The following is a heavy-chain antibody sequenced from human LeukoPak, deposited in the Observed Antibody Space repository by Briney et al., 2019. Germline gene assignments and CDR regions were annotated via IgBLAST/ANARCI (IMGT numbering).Heavy chain of an antibody. CDR1: GFTFSSYG. V-gene: IGHV3-23*01. D-gene: IGHD2-8*01. Sequence: GGSLRLSCAASGFTFSSYGMNWVRQAPGKGLEWVSGISGSGGTTYYADSVKGRFTISRDNSKNSLSLQVSSLRAEDTAVYYCAKTNGYSSDWGQGTLVNVSS. J-gene: IGHJ4*02. CDR3: AKTNGYSSD. CDR2: ISGSGGTT.